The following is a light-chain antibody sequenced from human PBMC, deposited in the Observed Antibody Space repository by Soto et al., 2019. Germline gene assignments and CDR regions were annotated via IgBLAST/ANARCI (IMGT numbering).Light chain of an antibody. J-gene: IGKJ1*01. V-gene: IGKV1-5*01. CDR3: QQYNTYWT. CDR2: DAS. Sequence: DIQVTQSPSTLSASVGDRVTITCGASQSIGTWLAWYQQKPGKAPKLLILDASTLESGVPSRFSGSGSETEFTLTISSLQPDDCATYYCQQYNTYWTFXQGTKV. CDR1: QSIGTW.